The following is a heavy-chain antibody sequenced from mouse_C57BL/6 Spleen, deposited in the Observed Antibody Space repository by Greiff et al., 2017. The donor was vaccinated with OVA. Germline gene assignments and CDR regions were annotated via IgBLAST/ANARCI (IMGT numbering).Heavy chain of an antibody. CDR3: AREDGKGDYYAMDY. CDR1: GYTFTDYN. D-gene: IGHD2-1*01. J-gene: IGHJ4*01. V-gene: IGHV1-22*01. Sequence: VQLQQSGPELVKPGASVKMPCKASGYTFTDYNMHWVKQSHGKSLEWIGYINPNNGGTSYNQKFKGKATLTVNKSSSTAYMELRSLTSEDSAVYYCAREDGKGDYYAMDYWGQGTSVTVSS. CDR2: INPNNGGT.